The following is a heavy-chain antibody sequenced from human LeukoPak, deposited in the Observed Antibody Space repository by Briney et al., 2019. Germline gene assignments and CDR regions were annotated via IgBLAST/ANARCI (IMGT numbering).Heavy chain of an antibody. V-gene: IGHV3-21*01. Sequence: PGGSLRLSCAASGFTFSTYSMNWVRQAPGKGLEWVSSISSGSSYIYYADSMKGRFTISRDNAKNSLYLQMNSLGAEDTAVYYCARGGYYFDSWGHGTLVTVSS. CDR2: ISSGSSYI. J-gene: IGHJ4*01. CDR1: GFTFSTYS. CDR3: ARGGYYFDS.